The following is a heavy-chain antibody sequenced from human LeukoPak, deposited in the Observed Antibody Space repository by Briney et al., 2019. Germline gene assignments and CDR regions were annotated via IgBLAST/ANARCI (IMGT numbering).Heavy chain of an antibody. Sequence: GASVKVSCKASGYTFTSYDVNWVRQATGQGLEWMGWMNPNSGTTGFAQKFQGRVTMTRNTSISTAYMELSSLRSEDTAVYYCAREYYDSNKAPAFDIWGQGTMVTVS. J-gene: IGHJ3*02. D-gene: IGHD3-22*01. CDR2: MNPNSGTT. CDR1: GYTFTSYD. V-gene: IGHV1-8*01. CDR3: AREYYDSNKAPAFDI.